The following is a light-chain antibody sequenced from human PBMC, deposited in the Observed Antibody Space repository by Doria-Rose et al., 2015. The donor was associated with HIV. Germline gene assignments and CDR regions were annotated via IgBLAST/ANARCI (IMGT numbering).Light chain of an antibody. V-gene: IGKV4-1*01. Sequence: TQSPESLGMSLGERATLNCKSNQSLLYTSKNYLAWYQQKPGQPPKLLIYSASTRQSRVPARFSGSGSGTDFTLTISSLEAEDVAVYYCQQYYDTPSFGPGTTVDIK. CDR1: QSLLYTSKNY. J-gene: IGKJ3*01. CDR2: SAS. CDR3: QQYYDTPS.